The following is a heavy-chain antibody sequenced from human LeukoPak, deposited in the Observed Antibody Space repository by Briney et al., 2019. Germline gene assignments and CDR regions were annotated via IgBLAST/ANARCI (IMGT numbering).Heavy chain of an antibody. J-gene: IGHJ4*02. V-gene: IGHV1-18*01. CDR2: ISADNGNT. Sequence: ASVKVSCKASGHTFTSYGINWVRQAPGQGPEWMGWISADNGNTNYAQKLQGRVTMTTDTSTSTAYMELRSLRSDDTAVYYCARDRCRGGSCAFDYWGQGTLVTVSS. D-gene: IGHD2-15*01. CDR1: GHTFTSYG. CDR3: ARDRCRGGSCAFDY.